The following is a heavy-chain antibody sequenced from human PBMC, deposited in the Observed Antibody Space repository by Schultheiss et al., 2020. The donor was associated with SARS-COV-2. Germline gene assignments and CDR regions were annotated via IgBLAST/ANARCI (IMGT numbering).Heavy chain of an antibody. CDR2: ISGSGGST. D-gene: IGHD6-6*01. Sequence: SSSSYYWSWIRQPPGKGLEWVSAISGSGGSTYYADSVKGRFTISRDNSKNTLYLQMNSLRAEDAAVYYCAKPVVKAARPRDWFDPWGQGTLVTVSS. CDR1: SSSSYY. CDR3: AKPVVKAARPRDWFDP. J-gene: IGHJ5*02. V-gene: IGHV3-23*01.